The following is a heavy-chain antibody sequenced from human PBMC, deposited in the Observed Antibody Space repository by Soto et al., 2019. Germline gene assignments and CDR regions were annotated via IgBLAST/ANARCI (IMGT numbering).Heavy chain of an antibody. CDR1: GFTFSSYA. CDR3: AKGPMTTVTSYWYFDL. J-gene: IGHJ2*01. CDR2: ISGSGGST. D-gene: IGHD4-17*01. V-gene: IGHV3-23*01. Sequence: GGSLRLSCAASGFTFSSYAMSWVHQAPGKGLEWVSAISGSGGSTYYADSVKGRFTISRDNSKNTLYLQMNSLRAEDTAVYYCAKGPMTTVTSYWYFDLWGRGTLVTVSS.